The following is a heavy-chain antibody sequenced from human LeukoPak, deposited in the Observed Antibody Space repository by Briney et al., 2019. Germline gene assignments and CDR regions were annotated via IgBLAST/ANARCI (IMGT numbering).Heavy chain of an antibody. D-gene: IGHD6-13*01. CDR3: ARGSYSSSWYKLWWFDP. V-gene: IGHV1-8*03. CDR1: GYTFTGYY. Sequence: GASVKVSCKASGYTFTGYYMHWVRQATGQGLEWMGWMNPNSGNTGYAQKFQGRVTITRNTSMSTAYMELSSLRSEDTAVYYCARGSYSSSWYKLWWFDPWGQGTLVTVSS. J-gene: IGHJ5*02. CDR2: MNPNSGNT.